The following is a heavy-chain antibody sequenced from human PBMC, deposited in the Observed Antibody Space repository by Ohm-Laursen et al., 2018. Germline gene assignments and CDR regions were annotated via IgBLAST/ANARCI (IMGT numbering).Heavy chain of an antibody. Sequence: SLRLSCTASGFTFDDYAMHWVRQAPGKGLEWVSGISWNSGSIGYADSVKGRFTISRDNAKNSLYLQMNSLRAEDTAVYYCAREGPGAITAFDYWGQGTLVTVSS. D-gene: IGHD3-3*01. CDR1: GFTFDDYA. CDR2: ISWNSGSI. J-gene: IGHJ4*02. CDR3: AREGPGAITAFDY. V-gene: IGHV3-9*01.